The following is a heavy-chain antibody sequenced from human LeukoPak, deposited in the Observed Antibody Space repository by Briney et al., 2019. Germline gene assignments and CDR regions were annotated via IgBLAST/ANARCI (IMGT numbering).Heavy chain of an antibody. J-gene: IGHJ4*02. Sequence: GGSLRLSCVASGFTFSSYWMTWVRQAPGKGLEWVANIKTDGSLRYYVDSVKGRFTISRDNAKSSLYLQMNSLRAEDTAVYYCARDLNWETYWGQGTLVSVSS. CDR3: ARDLNWETY. CDR2: IKTDGSLR. CDR1: GFTFSSYW. D-gene: IGHD7-27*01. V-gene: IGHV3-7*01.